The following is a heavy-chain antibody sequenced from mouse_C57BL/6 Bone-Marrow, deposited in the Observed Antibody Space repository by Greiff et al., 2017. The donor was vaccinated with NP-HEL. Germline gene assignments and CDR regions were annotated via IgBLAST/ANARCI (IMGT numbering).Heavy chain of an antibody. D-gene: IGHD1-1*01. CDR1: GFTFSDFY. CDR2: SRNKANDYTT. Sequence: EVQVVDSGGGLVQSGRSLRLSCATSGFTFSDFYMEWVRQAPGKGLEWIAASRNKANDYTTEYSASVKGRFIVSRDTSQSILYLQMNALRAEDTAIYYCARDACGGSPYGSNYWGQGTLVTVSA. CDR3: ARDACGGSPYGSNY. J-gene: IGHJ3*01. V-gene: IGHV7-1*01.